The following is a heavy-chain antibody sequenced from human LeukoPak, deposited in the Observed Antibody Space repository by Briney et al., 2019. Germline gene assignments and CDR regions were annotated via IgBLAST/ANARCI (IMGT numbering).Heavy chain of an antibody. V-gene: IGHV3-23*01. CDR1: GFTFSDSA. CDR3: AKVGTGLPWFSDY. CDR2: ITGTRGTT. D-gene: IGHD4-23*01. J-gene: IGHJ4*02. Sequence: GGSLRLFCAGSGFTFSDSAMNWVRQAPGKGLEWVSAITGTRGTTYYADSVKGRFTISRDNSKNTVYLQMNGLRAEETAVYYCAKVGTGLPWFSDYWGEGTLVTVSS.